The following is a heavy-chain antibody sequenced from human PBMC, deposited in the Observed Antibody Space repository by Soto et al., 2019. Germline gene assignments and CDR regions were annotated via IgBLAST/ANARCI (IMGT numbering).Heavy chain of an antibody. CDR3: ASTEYCFDY. CDR2: IFYSGST. V-gene: IGHV4-31*03. Sequence: SETLSLTCSVSGVSLTSGTYYWSWIRQRPGKGLEWIGYIFYSGSTDYNPSLKSRVNISVDTSKNQFSLKLSSATAADTAVDYCASTEYCFDYWGQGTLVTVSS. J-gene: IGHJ4*02. CDR1: GVSLTSGTYY.